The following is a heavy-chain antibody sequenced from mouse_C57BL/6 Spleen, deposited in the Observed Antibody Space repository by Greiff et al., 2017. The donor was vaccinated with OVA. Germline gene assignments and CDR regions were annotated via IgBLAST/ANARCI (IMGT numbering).Heavy chain of an antibody. D-gene: IGHD1-1*01. CDR3: ARSAGYYGSSEVAY. CDR1: GYTFTSYC. CDR2: INPGSGYA. Sequence: VQLQQSGAELAKPGASVKLSCKASGYTFTSYCMHWVNQRPGQGLKWIGFINPGSGYAKYNQKFKDKATLTADTSSRAAYMLLSSLTYDGSAVYCCARSAGYYGSSEVAYGGRGTRDTVSA. J-gene: IGHJ3*01. V-gene: IGHV1-7*01.